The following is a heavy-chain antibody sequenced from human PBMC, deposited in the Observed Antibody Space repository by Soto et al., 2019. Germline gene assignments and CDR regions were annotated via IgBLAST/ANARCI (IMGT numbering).Heavy chain of an antibody. Sequence: QVQLVQSGAEVKKPGSSVKVSCKASGGTFSSYAISWVRQAPGQGLEWMGGIIPISDTTNDAQKFQGRVTITADEATSAAYMELSGLRSEDTAVYYCARSQGSSTSLEIYYYYYYGMDVWGQGTTVTVSS. CDR2: IIPISDTT. J-gene: IGHJ6*02. V-gene: IGHV1-69*01. D-gene: IGHD2-2*01. CDR1: GGTFSSYA. CDR3: ARSQGSSTSLEIYYYYYYGMDV.